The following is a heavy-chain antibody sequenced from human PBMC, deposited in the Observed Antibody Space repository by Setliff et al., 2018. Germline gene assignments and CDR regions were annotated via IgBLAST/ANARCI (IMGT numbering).Heavy chain of an antibody. Sequence: ASVKVSCKASGYNLMNYGISWVRQAPGQGLEWMGWISTFNGHTKYAQHFQGRVTMTIDKSTSTAYMELRTLRSDDTAFYFCVRDRPSHTSDYYYSIPFDYWGRGTLVTV. V-gene: IGHV1-18*01. J-gene: IGHJ4*02. CDR1: GYNLMNYG. CDR2: ISTFNGHT. D-gene: IGHD3-22*01. CDR3: VRDRPSHTSDYYYSIPFDY.